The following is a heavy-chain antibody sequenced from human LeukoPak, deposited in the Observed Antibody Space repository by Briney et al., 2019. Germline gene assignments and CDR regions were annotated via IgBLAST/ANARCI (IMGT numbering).Heavy chain of an antibody. V-gene: IGHV3-23*01. D-gene: IGHD3-16*02. Sequence: GGSLRLSCAASGFTFSSYAMSWVRQAPGKGLEWVSAISGSGGSTYYADSVKGRFTISRDNSKNTLYLQMNSLRAEDTAVYYCAKDWDLRLGELSLFYWGQGTLVTVSS. CDR3: AKDWDLRLGELSLFY. CDR2: ISGSGGST. CDR1: GFTFSSYA. J-gene: IGHJ4*02.